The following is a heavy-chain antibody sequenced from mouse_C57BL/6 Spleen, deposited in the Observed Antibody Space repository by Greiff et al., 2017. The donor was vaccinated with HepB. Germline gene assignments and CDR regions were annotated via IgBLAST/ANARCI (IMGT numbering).Heavy chain of an antibody. CDR3: ARSMIYYDYDRGSWFAY. V-gene: IGHV1-59*01. CDR1: GYTFTSYW. D-gene: IGHD2-4*01. CDR2: IDPSDSYT. Sequence: QVQLQQPGAELVRPGTSVKLSCKASGYTFTSYWMHWVKQRPGQGLEWIGVIDPSDSYTNYNQKFKGKATLTVDTSSSTAYMQLSSLTSEDSAVYYCARSMIYYDYDRGSWFAYWGQGTLVTVSA. J-gene: IGHJ3*01.